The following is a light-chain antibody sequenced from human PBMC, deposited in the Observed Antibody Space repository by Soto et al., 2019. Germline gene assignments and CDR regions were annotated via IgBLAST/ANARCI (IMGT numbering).Light chain of an antibody. CDR2: AAS. V-gene: IGKV1-39*01. J-gene: IGKJ4*01. Sequence: IQITQPPSSLSASVGDRVTITCQASQSITTYLNWYRQKPGKAPKLLIYAASSLQSGVPSRFSGSGSETEFTLSISSLQPEDFATYFCQQISSAPLTFGGGTKVDI. CDR1: QSITTY. CDR3: QQISSAPLT.